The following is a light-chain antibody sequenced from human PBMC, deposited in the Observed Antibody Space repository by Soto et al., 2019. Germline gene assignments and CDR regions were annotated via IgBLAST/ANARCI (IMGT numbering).Light chain of an antibody. V-gene: IGKV3-11*01. CDR2: DAS. CDR3: QHHSNWPLT. J-gene: IGKJ3*01. CDR1: QSVSSY. Sequence: EIVLTQSPATLSLSPGERATLSCRASQSVSSYLAWYQQKPGQAPRLLIYDASNRATGIPARFSGSGSGTDFTLTISSLEPEDFAVYYCQHHSNWPLTFGPGTNVDI.